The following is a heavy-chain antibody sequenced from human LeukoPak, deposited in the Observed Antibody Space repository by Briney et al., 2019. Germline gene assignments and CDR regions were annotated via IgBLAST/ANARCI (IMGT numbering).Heavy chain of an antibody. D-gene: IGHD1-26*01. J-gene: IGHJ5*02. V-gene: IGHV3-53*01. Sequence: GGSLRLSCAASGFTVSSNYMSWVRQARAKGLEWVSVTYSGGSTYYADSVKGRFTISRDKSKNTLYLQMNSLRAEDTAMYYCASTLVGTTSGYSWGQGTLVIVSS. CDR2: TYSGGST. CDR1: GFTVSSNY. CDR3: ASTLVGTTSGYS.